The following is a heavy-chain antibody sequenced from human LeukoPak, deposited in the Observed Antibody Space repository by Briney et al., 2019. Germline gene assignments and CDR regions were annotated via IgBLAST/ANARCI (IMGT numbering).Heavy chain of an antibody. CDR1: GYRFTGYY. CDR3: ARGETTVTYFDY. CDR2: INPNSGGT. Sequence: ASVKVSCKASGYRFTGYYIHWVRQAPGQELEWMAWINPNSGGTNYAQKFQGRVTMTGDTSISTAYMELSRLRSVDTAVYYCARGETTVTYFDYWGQGTLVTVSS. D-gene: IGHD4-17*01. J-gene: IGHJ4*02. V-gene: IGHV1-2*02.